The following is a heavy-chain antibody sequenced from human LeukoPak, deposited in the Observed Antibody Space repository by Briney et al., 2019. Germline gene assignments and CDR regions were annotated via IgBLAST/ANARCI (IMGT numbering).Heavy chain of an antibody. CDR1: GYTFTSYG. Sequence: ASVKVSCKASGYTFTSYGISWVRQAPGQGLEWMGWISAYNGNTNYAQKFQGRVTMTRDTSISTAYMELSRLRSDDTAVYYCARVEADSSGYYWGQGTLVTVSS. CDR3: ARVEADSSGYY. V-gene: IGHV1-18*01. CDR2: ISAYNGNT. D-gene: IGHD3-22*01. J-gene: IGHJ4*02.